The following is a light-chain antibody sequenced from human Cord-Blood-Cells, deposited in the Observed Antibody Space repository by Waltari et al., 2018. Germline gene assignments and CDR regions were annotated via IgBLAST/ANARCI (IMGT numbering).Light chain of an antibody. CDR3: SSYTSSSTWV. Sequence: QSALTPPASVSGSPGQSITISCNGTTRDVGGYNYVAWYQQHPGKAPKLMIYDVSNRPSGVSNRFSGSKSGNTASLTISGLQAEDEADYYCSSYTSSSTWVFGGGTKLTVL. J-gene: IGLJ3*02. CDR2: DVS. V-gene: IGLV2-14*01. CDR1: TRDVGGYNY.